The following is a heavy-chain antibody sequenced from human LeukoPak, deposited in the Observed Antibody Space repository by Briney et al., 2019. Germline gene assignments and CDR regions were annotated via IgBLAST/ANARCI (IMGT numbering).Heavy chain of an antibody. J-gene: IGHJ4*02. CDR2: INSDGSST. Sequence: GGSLRLSCAASGFTFSSYWMHWVRQAPGKGLVWVSRINSDGSSTIHADSVKGRFTISRDNAKNTLYLQMNSLRAEDTAVSYRAREVDSSGWSSFDYWGEGTLVTVSS. CDR1: GFTFSSYW. CDR3: AREVDSSGWSSFDY. V-gene: IGHV3-74*01. D-gene: IGHD6-19*01.